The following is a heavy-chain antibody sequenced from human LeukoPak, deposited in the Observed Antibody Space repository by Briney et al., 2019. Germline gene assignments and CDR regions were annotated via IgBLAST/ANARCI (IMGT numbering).Heavy chain of an antibody. V-gene: IGHV1-69*13. CDR1: GGTFSSYA. J-gene: IGHJ5*02. CDR2: IIPIFGTA. D-gene: IGHD3-3*01. CDR3: ARTEYYDFWSGLSWFDP. Sequence: SVKVSCKASGGTFSSYAISWVRQAPGQGLEWMGGIIPIFGTANYAQKFQGRVTITADESTSAAYMELSSLRSEDTAVYYCARTEYYDFWSGLSWFDPWGQGTLVTVSS.